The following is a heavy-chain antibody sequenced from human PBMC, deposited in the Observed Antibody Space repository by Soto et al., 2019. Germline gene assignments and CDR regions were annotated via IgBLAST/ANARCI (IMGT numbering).Heavy chain of an antibody. V-gene: IGHV3-30*18. D-gene: IGHD2-15*01. J-gene: IGHJ5*02. CDR2: ISYDGSNQ. Sequence: QVQLVESGGGVVQPGRSLRLSCEVSGFTFSSFGMHWVRQAPGKGLEWVAVISYDGSNQYYVDSVRGRFTISRDNFKNTLYLQMNNLRAEDTAIYYCAKDMSANIAVVVSATPYNWFGPWGQGTLVTVSS. CDR3: AKDMSANIAVVVSATPYNWFGP. CDR1: GFTFSSFG.